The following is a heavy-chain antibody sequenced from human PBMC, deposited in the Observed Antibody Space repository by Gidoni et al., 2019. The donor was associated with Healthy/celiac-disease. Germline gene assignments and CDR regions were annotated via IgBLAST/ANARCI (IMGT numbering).Heavy chain of an antibody. CDR1: GFTFSNAW. J-gene: IGHJ4*02. V-gene: IGHV3-15*01. D-gene: IGHD3-3*01. CDR3: TTPYDFWSGFYY. CDR2: IKSKTDGGTT. Sequence: EVQLVESGGGLVKPGGSLRISCAAYGFTFSNAWMSWVRQAPGKGLEWVGRIKSKTDGGTTDYAAPVKGRFTISRDDSKNTLYLQMNSLKTEDTAVYYCTTPYDFWSGFYYWGQGTLVTVSS.